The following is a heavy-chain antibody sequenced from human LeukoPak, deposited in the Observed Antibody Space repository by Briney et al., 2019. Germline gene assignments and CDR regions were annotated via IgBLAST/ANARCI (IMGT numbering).Heavy chain of an antibody. V-gene: IGHV3-53*01. D-gene: IGHD4-11*01. CDR2: IYSDNT. J-gene: IGHJ3*02. CDR1: GFTFDDYG. Sequence: GGSLRLSCAASGFTFDDYGMSWVRQAPGKGLEWVSFIYSDNTHYSDSVKGRFTISRYNSKNTLYLQMNSLRAEDTAVYYCARGLGMTTVPETRGPDAFDIWGQGTMVTVSS. CDR3: ARGLGMTTVPETRGPDAFDI.